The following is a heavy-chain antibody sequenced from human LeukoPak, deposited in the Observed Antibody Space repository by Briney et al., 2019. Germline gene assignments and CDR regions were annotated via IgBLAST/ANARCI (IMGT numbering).Heavy chain of an antibody. D-gene: IGHD3-16*02. CDR1: GFTFSSNG. Sequence: GGSLRLSCAASGFTFSSNGMHWVRQAPGKGLEWVTFIRNDGTTKNYADSVKGRFTISRDNSKNTLYLQMNTLRPEDTAVYYCVQAIDYYGYWGQGILVTVSS. J-gene: IGHJ4*02. V-gene: IGHV3-30*02. CDR3: VQAIDYYGY. CDR2: IRNDGTTK.